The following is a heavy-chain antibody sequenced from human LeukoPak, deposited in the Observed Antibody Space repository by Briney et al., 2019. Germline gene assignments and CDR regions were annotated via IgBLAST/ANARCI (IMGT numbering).Heavy chain of an antibody. Sequence: ASVKVSCKASGYTFTSYYMHWVRQAPGQGLEWMGIVNPSGGSTSYAQKFQGRVTMTRDTSTSTVYMELSSLRSEDTAVYYCARDGGDLAYRGGDCLWDQMEYYGMDVWGQGTTVTVSS. CDR2: VNPSGGST. V-gene: IGHV1-46*01. CDR1: GYTFTSYY. D-gene: IGHD2-21*02. J-gene: IGHJ6*02. CDR3: ARDGGDLAYRGGDCLWDQMEYYGMDV.